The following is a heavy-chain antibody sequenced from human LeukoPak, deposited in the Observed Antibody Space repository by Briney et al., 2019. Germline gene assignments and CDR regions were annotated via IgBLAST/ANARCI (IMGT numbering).Heavy chain of an antibody. CDR1: GFTFSSYA. Sequence: GGSLRLSCAASGFTFSSYAMHWVRQAPGKGLEWVAVISYDGSNKYYADSVKGRFTISRDNSKNTLYLQMNSLRAEDTAVYYCARDSYGPSYSSGWFDSWGQGTLVTVSS. V-gene: IGHV3-30-3*01. CDR3: ARDSYGPSYSSGWFDS. D-gene: IGHD6-19*01. J-gene: IGHJ5*01. CDR2: ISYDGSNK.